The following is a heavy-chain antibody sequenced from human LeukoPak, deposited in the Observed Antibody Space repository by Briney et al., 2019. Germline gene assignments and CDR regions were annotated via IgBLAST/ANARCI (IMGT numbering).Heavy chain of an antibody. V-gene: IGHV4-34*01. Sequence: SETLSLTCAVYGGSFSGYYWSWIRQPPGKGLEWIGEINHSGSTNYNPSLKSRVTISVDTSKNQFSLKLSSVTAADTAVYYCARDDSGSGDALDIWGQGTMVTVSS. CDR2: INHSGST. J-gene: IGHJ3*02. D-gene: IGHD1-26*01. CDR3: ARDDSGSGDALDI. CDR1: GGSFSGYY.